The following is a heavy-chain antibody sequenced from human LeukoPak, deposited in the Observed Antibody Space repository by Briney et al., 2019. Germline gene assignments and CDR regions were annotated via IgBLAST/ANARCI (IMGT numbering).Heavy chain of an antibody. CDR3: ARGSSSWLNFDY. D-gene: IGHD6-13*01. Sequence: SETLSLTFTVSGGSISSYYWSWIRQPPGKGLEWIGYIYYSGKTNYNPSLKSRVTISVDTSKNQFSLKLSSVTAADTAVYYCARGSSSWLNFDYWGQGTLVTVSS. V-gene: IGHV4-59*01. CDR1: GGSISSYY. J-gene: IGHJ4*02. CDR2: IYYSGKT.